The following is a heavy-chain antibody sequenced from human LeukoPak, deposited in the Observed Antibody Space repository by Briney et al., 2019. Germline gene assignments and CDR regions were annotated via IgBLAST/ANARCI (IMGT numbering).Heavy chain of an antibody. J-gene: IGHJ4*02. D-gene: IGHD3-16*01. CDR2: ISSSGSTI. Sequence: GGSLRLSCAASGFTFSSYEMNWVRQAPGKGLEWVSYISSSGSTIYYADSVKGRFAISRDNAKNSLYLQMNSLRAEDTAVYYCASWGRWDPYYFDYWGQGTLVTVSS. CDR3: ASWGRWDPYYFDY. CDR1: GFTFSSYE. V-gene: IGHV3-48*03.